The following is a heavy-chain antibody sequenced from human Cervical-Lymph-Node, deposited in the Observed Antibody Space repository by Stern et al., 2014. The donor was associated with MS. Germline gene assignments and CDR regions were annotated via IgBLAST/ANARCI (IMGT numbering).Heavy chain of an antibody. CDR1: GEFITSFY. Sequence: QVQLKESGPGLVRPSETLSLTCTVSGEFITSFYWSWIRQPPGKGLEWIGYIYHSGSTKYSPSLNTRVTMSVDTSTNQFSLQLASVTAADTAVYFCARGGARFQGLDSWGQGMLVTVSS. V-gene: IGHV4-59*01. J-gene: IGHJ4*02. CDR2: IYHSGST. D-gene: IGHD6-25*01. CDR3: ARGGARFQGLDS.